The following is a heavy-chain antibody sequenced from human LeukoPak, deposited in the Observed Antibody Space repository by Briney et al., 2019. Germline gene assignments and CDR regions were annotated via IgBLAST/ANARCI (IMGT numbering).Heavy chain of an antibody. CDR2: IYYSGST. CDR3: ARDYYDSSGYYPLYYYYYGMDV. CDR1: GGSISSGGYY. J-gene: IGHJ6*02. V-gene: IGHV4-31*11. D-gene: IGHD3-22*01. Sequence: SQTLSLTCAVSGGSISSGGYYWSWIRQHPGKGLEWIGYIYYSGSTYYNPSLKSRVTISVDTSKNQFSLKLSSVTAADTAVYYCARDYYDSSGYYPLYYYYYGMDVWGQGTTVTVSS.